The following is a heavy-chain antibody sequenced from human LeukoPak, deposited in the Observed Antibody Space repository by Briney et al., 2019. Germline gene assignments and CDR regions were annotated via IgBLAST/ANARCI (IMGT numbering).Heavy chain of an antibody. CDR2: IKQDGSEK. Sequence: AGGSLRLSCAASGFTFSSYWMSWVRQAPGKGLDWVANIKQDGSEKYYVDSVKGRFTISRDNAKNSLYLQMNSLRAEDTAVYYCARDQTLITMVRGVITHFDYWGQGTLVTVSS. J-gene: IGHJ4*02. V-gene: IGHV3-7*01. CDR1: GFTFSSYW. D-gene: IGHD3-10*01. CDR3: ARDQTLITMVRGVITHFDY.